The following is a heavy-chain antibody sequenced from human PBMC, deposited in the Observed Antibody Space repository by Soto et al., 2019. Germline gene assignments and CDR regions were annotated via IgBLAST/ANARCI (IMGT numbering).Heavy chain of an antibody. CDR1: GFTFSSYG. CDR2: ISYDGSNK. V-gene: IGHV3-30*18. Sequence: PGGSLRLSCAASGFTFSSYGMHWVRQAPGKGLEWVAVISYDGSNKYYADSVKGRFTISRDNSKNTLYLQMDSLRPADTAMYYCAKDNSMYCGGDCYNSFDDWGKGALVTFP. CDR3: AKDNSMYCGGDCYNSFDD. J-gene: IGHJ4*02. D-gene: IGHD2-21*01.